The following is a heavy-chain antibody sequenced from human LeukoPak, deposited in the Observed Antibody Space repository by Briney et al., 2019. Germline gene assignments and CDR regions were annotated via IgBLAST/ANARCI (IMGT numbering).Heavy chain of an antibody. J-gene: IGHJ4*02. CDR3: AKDSRRYDFWSGYYPGDY. Sequence: GGSLRLSCAASGFTVSSNYMSWVRQAPGKGLEWVSVIYSGGSTYYADSVKGRFTISRDNSKNTLYLQMNSLRAEDTAVYYCAKDSRRYDFWSGYYPGDYWGQGTLVTVSS. D-gene: IGHD3-3*01. V-gene: IGHV3-53*01. CDR1: GFTVSSNY. CDR2: IYSGGST.